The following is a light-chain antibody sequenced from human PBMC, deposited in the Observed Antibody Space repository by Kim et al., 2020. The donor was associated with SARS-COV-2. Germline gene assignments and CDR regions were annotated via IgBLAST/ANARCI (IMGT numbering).Light chain of an antibody. Sequence: QAVVTQEPSLTVSPGGTVTLTCGSSTGAVTSGHYPYWFQQKPGQAPRTLIYDTSNKHSWTPARFSGSLLGGKAALTLSGAQPEDEAEYYFLLSYSGARPAVFGGGTQLTVL. CDR2: DTS. CDR1: TGAVTSGHY. J-gene: IGLJ7*01. V-gene: IGLV7-46*01. CDR3: LLSYSGARPAV.